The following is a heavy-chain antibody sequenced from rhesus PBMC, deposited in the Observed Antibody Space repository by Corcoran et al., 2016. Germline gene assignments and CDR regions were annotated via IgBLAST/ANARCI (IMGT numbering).Heavy chain of an antibody. V-gene: IGHV4-80*01. J-gene: IGHJ2*01. D-gene: IGHD4-35*01. CDR2: SNGNSGST. CDR1: GGSFSSYW. CDR3: ASNYGNYWYFDL. Sequence: QVQLQESGPGLVKPSETLSLTCAVSGGSFSSYWWSWIRQPPGKGLEWIGESNGNSGSTNYNPSLKSRLTISKYASKNQVSLKLSSVTAADTAVYYCASNYGNYWYFDLWGPGTPITISS.